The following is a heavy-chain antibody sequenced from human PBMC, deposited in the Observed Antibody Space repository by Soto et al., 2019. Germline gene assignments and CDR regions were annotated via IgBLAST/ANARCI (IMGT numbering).Heavy chain of an antibody. V-gene: IGHV1-2*02. D-gene: IGHD2-8*02. J-gene: IGHJ4*02. CDR3: ARGDYGTGGYPFPSFDY. CDR2: INPDSGAT. CDR1: GYSFTGYY. Sequence: HEHLVQSGAEVKRPGASLKVSCKASGYSFTGYYIHWVRQAPGQGLEWMGWINPDSGATNYAQKFRGRVTLTSDTSISTASMDLTSLTSDDTAVYYCARGDYGTGGYPFPSFDYWGQGTLVIVSS.